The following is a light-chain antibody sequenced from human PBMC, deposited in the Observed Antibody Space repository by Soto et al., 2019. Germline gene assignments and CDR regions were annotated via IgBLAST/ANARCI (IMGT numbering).Light chain of an antibody. CDR1: NSNIGAGND. V-gene: IGLV1-40*01. Sequence: QSVLTQPPSVSGAPGQRVTISCTGGNSNIGAGNDVHWYQHIQGTAPKLLIYGDNNRPAGVPDRFSGSKFGTSASLAIIGLQAGDEADYFCHCYDSSLGGSVFGGGTK. J-gene: IGLJ3*02. CDR2: GDN. CDR3: HCYDSSLGGSV.